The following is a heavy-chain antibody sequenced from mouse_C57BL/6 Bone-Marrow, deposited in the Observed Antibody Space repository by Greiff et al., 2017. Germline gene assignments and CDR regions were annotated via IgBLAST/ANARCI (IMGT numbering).Heavy chain of an antibody. J-gene: IGHJ1*03. V-gene: IGHV5-2*01. CDR3: ARRGGYYDWYFDV. CDR2: INSDGGST. CDR1: EYEFPSHD. D-gene: IGHD2-3*01. Sequence: DVHLVESGGGLVQPGESLKLSCESNEYEFPSHDMSWVRKTPEKRLELVAAINSDGGSTYYPDTMERRFIISRDNTKKTLYLQMSSLRSEDTALYYCARRGGYYDWYFDVWGTGTTVTVSS.